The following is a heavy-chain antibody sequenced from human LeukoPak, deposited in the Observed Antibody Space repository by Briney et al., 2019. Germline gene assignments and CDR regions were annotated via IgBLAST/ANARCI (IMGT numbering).Heavy chain of an antibody. J-gene: IGHJ3*02. CDR2: IFGGGGT. D-gene: IGHD3-16*01. CDR1: GFTFSSSF. CDR3: VRDYVYAFDI. Sequence: GGSLRLSCAASGFTFSSSFLSWVRQAPGKGLEWVSVIFGGGGTYYADSVKGRFTISTDTAKSSLFLQMKGLSADDTAVYYCVRDYVYAFDIWGQGTMVTVSS. V-gene: IGHV3-53*01.